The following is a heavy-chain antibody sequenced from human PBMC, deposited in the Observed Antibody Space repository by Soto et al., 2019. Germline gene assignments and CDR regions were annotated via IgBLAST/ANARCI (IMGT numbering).Heavy chain of an antibody. D-gene: IGHD3-16*02. J-gene: IGHJ3*02. CDR2: INPSGGST. V-gene: IGHV1-46*01. CDR1: GYTFTSYY. Sequence: ASVKVSCKASGYTFTSYYMHWVRQAPGQGLEWMGIINPSGGSTSYAQKFQGRVTMTRDTSTSTVYMELSSLRSEDTAVYYCARRSPMIIFGGVILYVVFDMWGKGKMVTVSS. CDR3: ARRSPMIIFGGVILYVVFDM.